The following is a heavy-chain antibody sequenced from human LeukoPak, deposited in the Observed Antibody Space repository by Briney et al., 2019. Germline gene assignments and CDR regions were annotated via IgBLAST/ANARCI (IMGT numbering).Heavy chain of an antibody. J-gene: IGHJ2*01. CDR3: ARALDDYFDL. CDR2: FDPEDGET. D-gene: IGHD3/OR15-3a*01. Sequence: ASVKVSCKVSGYTLTELSMHWVRQAPGKGLEWMGGFDPEDGETIYAQKFQGRVTVTRDTSTSTVYMELSSLRSEDTAVYYCARALDDYFDLWGRGTLVTVSS. V-gene: IGHV1-24*01. CDR1: GYTLTELS.